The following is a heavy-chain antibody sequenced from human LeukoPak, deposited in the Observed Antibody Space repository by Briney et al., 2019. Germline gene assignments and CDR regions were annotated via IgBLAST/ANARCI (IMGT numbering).Heavy chain of an antibody. CDR3: AKDSNESLDY. D-gene: IGHD2-2*01. Sequence: GGSLRLSCVASGFTFSSYGMHWVRQAPGKGLEWVAGIWYDGSNKNYADSVKGRFTISRDNSKNTLYLQMNSLRAEDTAVYYCAKDSNESLDYWGQGTLVTVSS. CDR2: IWYDGSNK. CDR1: GFTFSSYG. J-gene: IGHJ4*02. V-gene: IGHV3-33*06.